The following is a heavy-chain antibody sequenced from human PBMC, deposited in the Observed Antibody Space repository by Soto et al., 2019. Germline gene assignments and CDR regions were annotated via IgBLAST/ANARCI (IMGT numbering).Heavy chain of an antibody. J-gene: IGHJ3*02. CDR1: GFTFSSYA. CDR3: AKAPSSWGGDALHI. CDR2: ISGSAGST. D-gene: IGHD6-13*01. Sequence: EVQLLESGGGLVQPGGSLRLSCAASGFTFSSYAMSWVRQAPGKGLEWVSVISGSAGSTYDADSVKGRFTISRDNSKNPLYLQMNSLRAEDTAVYYWAKAPSSWGGDALHIWGQGTMVTVS. V-gene: IGHV3-23*01.